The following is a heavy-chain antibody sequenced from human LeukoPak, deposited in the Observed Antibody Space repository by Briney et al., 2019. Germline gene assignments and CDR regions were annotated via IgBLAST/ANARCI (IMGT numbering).Heavy chain of an antibody. D-gene: IGHD6-6*01. J-gene: IGHJ5*02. V-gene: IGHV4-4*07. CDR3: ARQGRSIAARQNWFDP. Sequence: SETLSLTCTVSGGSISSYYWSWIRQPAGKGLEWIGRIYTSGSTNYNPSLKSRVTMSVDTSKNQFSLKLSSVTAADTAVYYCARQGRSIAARQNWFDPWGQGTLVTVSS. CDR1: GGSISSYY. CDR2: IYTSGST.